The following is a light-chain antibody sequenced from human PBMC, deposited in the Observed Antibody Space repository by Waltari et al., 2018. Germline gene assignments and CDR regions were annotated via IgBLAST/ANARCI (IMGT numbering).Light chain of an antibody. Sequence: EIVLTQSPGTPSLSPGERATISCRASQSVGKSLAWCQQRPGKAPRLLIYDASTRATGTPGRVSGSGFGTDFSLAISSLEPEDFAVYFCQHYVNLPVTFGQGTKVEI. CDR1: QSVGKS. CDR3: QHYVNLPVT. V-gene: IGKV3-20*01. J-gene: IGKJ1*01. CDR2: DAS.